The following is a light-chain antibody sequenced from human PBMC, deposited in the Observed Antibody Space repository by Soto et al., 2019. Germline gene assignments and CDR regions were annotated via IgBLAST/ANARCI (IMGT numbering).Light chain of an antibody. V-gene: IGKV3-11*01. CDR3: QQRNSWPPTFT. CDR2: DTS. J-gene: IGKJ5*01. Sequence: EIVFTQSPATLSLSPGERATLSCRASQSVGSFLAWYQQKPGQAPRLLIYDTSIRATGIPARFSGSGSGTDFTLTISSLEPEEFAVYYCQQRNSWPPTFTGGQGTRLEIK. CDR1: QSVGSF.